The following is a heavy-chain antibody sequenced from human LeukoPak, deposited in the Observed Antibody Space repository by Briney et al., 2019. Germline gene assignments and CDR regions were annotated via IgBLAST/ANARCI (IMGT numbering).Heavy chain of an antibody. CDR1: GYTFTGYY. CDR2: INPNSGGT. D-gene: IGHD1-1*01. CDR3: ARVPDDVRHTFDY. V-gene: IGHV1-2*06. Sequence: ASVKVSCKASGYTFTGYYMHWVRQAPGQGLEWMGRINPNSGGTNYAQKFQGRVTMTRDTSISTAYMELNRLRSDDTAVYYCARVPDDVRHTFDYWGQGTLVTVSS. J-gene: IGHJ4*02.